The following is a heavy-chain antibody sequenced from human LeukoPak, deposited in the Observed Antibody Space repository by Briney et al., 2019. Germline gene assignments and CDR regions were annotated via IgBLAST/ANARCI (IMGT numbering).Heavy chain of an antibody. CDR2: ISGSGGST. V-gene: IGHV3-23*01. CDR3: AKVKATVTTWYYYGMDV. J-gene: IGHJ6*02. D-gene: IGHD4-17*01. Sequence: GGSLRLSCAASGFTFSSYAMSWVRQAPGKGLEWVSAISGSGGSTYYADSVKGRFTISRDNSKNTLYLQMNSLRAEDTAVYYCAKVKATVTTWYYYGMDVWGQGTTVNVSS. CDR1: GFTFSSYA.